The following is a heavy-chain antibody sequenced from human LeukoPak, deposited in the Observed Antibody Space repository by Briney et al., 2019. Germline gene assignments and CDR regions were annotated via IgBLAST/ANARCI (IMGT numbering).Heavy chain of an antibody. V-gene: IGHV4-59*08. Sequence: SETLSLTCTVSGGSISGYYWSWIRQSPGKGLVWIGYMHYSGSTNYNPSLKSRVTISIDMSKNQFSLTLSSVTAADTALYYCARHFTYYYDSSGYPRDAFDIWGQGTMVTVSS. CDR3: ARHFTYYYDSSGYPRDAFDI. J-gene: IGHJ3*02. CDR1: GGSISGYY. D-gene: IGHD3-22*01. CDR2: MHYSGST.